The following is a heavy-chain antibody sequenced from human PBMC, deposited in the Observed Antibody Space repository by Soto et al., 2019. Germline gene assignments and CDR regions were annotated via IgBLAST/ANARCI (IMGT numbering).Heavy chain of an antibody. Sequence: QVQLQESGPGLVKPSGTLSLTCAVSGGSISSSNWWSWVRQPPGKGLEWIGEIYHSGSTNYNPSLKSRVTLSVDKTKNQFSLRLTSVTAADTAVYYCARVSGRYSYGMDVWGQGTTVTVSS. CDR2: IYHSGST. V-gene: IGHV4-4*02. J-gene: IGHJ6*02. CDR1: GGSISSSNW. D-gene: IGHD1-26*01. CDR3: ARVSGRYSYGMDV.